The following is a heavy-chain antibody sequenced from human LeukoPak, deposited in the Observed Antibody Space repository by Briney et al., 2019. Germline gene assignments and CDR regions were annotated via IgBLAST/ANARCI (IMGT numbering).Heavy chain of an antibody. V-gene: IGHV3-74*01. D-gene: IGHD3-22*01. CDR2: TNTDGSSA. CDR1: GFTFSRYW. CDR3: AREPYYYDSSGYLFDY. Sequence: PGGSLRLSCAASGFTFSRYWMHWVRQAPGKGLVWVSRTNTDGSSASYADSVKGRFTISRDNDKDTLYLQMNSLRAEDTAVYYCAREPYYYDSSGYLFDYWGQGTLVTVSS. J-gene: IGHJ4*02.